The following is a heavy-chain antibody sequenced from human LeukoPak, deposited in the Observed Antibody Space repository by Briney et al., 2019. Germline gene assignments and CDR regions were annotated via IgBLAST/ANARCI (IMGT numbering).Heavy chain of an antibody. CDR1: GFPVSSNY. CDR2: IYSGGST. V-gene: IGHV3-53*01. J-gene: IGHJ4*02. CDR3: ARDPGVPGIAAV. D-gene: IGHD6-13*01. Sequence: GGSLRPSCAASGFPVSSNYMSWVRPAPGKGLGWVSVIYSGGSTYYADSVKGRFTIPRDNSKNTLYLQMNSLRAEDTAVYYCARDPGVPGIAAVWGQGTLVTVSS.